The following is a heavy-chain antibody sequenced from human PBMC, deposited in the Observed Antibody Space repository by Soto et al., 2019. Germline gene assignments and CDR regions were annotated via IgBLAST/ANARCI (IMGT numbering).Heavy chain of an antibody. Sequence: ASVKVSCKASGYTFTSYGISWVRQAPGQGLEWMGWISAYNGNTNYAQKLQGRVTMTTDTSTSTAYMELRSLRSDDTAVYYCAREAQGGYCSGGSCSSGLRLAAFDIWGQGTMVTVSS. CDR2: ISAYNGNT. J-gene: IGHJ3*02. D-gene: IGHD2-15*01. CDR3: AREAQGGYCSGGSCSSGLRLAAFDI. CDR1: GYTFTSYG. V-gene: IGHV1-18*04.